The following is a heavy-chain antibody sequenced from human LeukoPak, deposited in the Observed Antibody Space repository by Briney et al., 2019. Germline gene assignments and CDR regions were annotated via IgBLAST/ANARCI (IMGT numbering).Heavy chain of an antibody. V-gene: IGHV3-7*01. CDR3: AKDPQLVQSGD. Sequence: GGSLRLSCAASGFTFSSYWMSWVRQAPGKGLEWVANIKQDGSEKYYVDSVKGRFTISRDNAKNTLYLQMNSLRAEDTAVYYCAKDPQLVQSGDWGQGTLVTVSS. D-gene: IGHD6-6*01. J-gene: IGHJ4*02. CDR2: IKQDGSEK. CDR1: GFTFSSYW.